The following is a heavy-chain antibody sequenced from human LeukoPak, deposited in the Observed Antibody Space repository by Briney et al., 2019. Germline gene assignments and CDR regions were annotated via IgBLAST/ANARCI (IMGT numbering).Heavy chain of an antibody. CDR1: GGSISSGSYY. D-gene: IGHD3-3*01. J-gene: IGHJ4*02. CDR2: IYTSGST. Sequence: TLSLTCTVSGGSISSGSYYWSWIRQPAGKGLEWIGRIYTSGSTNYNPSLKSRVTISVDTSKNQFSLKLSSVTAADTAVYYCAREARGYDFWSGFVDYWGQGTLVIVSS. V-gene: IGHV4-61*02. CDR3: AREARGYDFWSGFVDY.